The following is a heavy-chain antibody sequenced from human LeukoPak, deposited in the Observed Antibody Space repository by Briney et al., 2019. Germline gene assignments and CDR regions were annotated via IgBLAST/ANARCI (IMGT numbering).Heavy chain of an antibody. J-gene: IGHJ4*02. CDR3: ARDLPHYYDSSGYSDY. Sequence: SVRVSCKASGGTFSSYAISWVRQAPGQGLEWMGRIIPIFGTAKYAQKFQGRVTITTDESTSTAYMELSSLRSEATAVYYCARDLPHYYDSSGYSDYWGQGTLVTVSS. V-gene: IGHV1-69*05. D-gene: IGHD3-22*01. CDR1: GGTFSSYA. CDR2: IIPIFGTA.